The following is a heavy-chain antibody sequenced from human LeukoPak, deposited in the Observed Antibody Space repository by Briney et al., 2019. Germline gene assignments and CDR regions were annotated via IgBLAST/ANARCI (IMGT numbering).Heavy chain of an antibody. J-gene: IGHJ4*02. CDR3: ARCRTTVTAMPGY. Sequence: GGSLRLSCAASGFTFSSYCMSWVRQAPGKGLEWVANINKDESEKYYVDSVKGRFTIFRDNAKNSLYLQMNSLRAEDTAVYYCARCRTTVTAMPGYWGQGTLVTVSS. V-gene: IGHV3-7*03. D-gene: IGHD4-17*01. CDR2: INKDESEK. CDR1: GFTFSSYC.